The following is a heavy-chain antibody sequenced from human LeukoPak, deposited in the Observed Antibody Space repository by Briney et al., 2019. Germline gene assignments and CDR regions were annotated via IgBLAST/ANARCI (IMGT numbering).Heavy chain of an antibody. Sequence: SETLSLTCIVSGVSISSTDYYWSWIRQPPGKGLEWIGEINHSGSTNYNPSLKSRVTISVDTSKNQFSLKLSSVTAADTAVYYCARAAAARPSDYWGQGTLVTVSS. CDR1: GVSISSTDYY. CDR3: ARAAAARPSDY. V-gene: IGHV4-39*07. CDR2: INHSGST. J-gene: IGHJ4*02. D-gene: IGHD6-6*01.